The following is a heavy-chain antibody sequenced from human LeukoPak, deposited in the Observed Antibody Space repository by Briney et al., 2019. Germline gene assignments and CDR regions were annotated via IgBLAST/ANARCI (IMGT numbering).Heavy chain of an antibody. D-gene: IGHD3-3*01. CDR3: ARGGDFWSGYYPEFDP. CDR1: GFTFSSYD. V-gene: IGHV3-13*01. Sequence: GGSLRLSCAASGFTFSSYDMHWVRQATGKGLEWVSAIGTAGDTYYPGSVKGRFTISRENAKNSLYLRMNSLRAGDTAVYYCARGGDFWSGYYPEFDPWGQGTLVTVSS. J-gene: IGHJ5*02. CDR2: IGTAGDT.